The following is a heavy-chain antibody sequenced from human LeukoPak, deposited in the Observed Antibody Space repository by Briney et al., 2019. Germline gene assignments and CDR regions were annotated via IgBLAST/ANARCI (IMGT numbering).Heavy chain of an antibody. D-gene: IGHD1-26*01. V-gene: IGHV4-34*01. CDR1: GGSFSGYY. Sequence: PSETLSLTCAVYGGSFSGYYWSWIRQPPGKGLEWIGEINHSGSTNYNPSLKSRVTISVDTSKNQFSLKLSSVTAADTAVYYCARVRGSYFLLDAFDIWGRGTMVTVSS. J-gene: IGHJ3*02. CDR3: ARVRGSYFLLDAFDI. CDR2: INHSGST.